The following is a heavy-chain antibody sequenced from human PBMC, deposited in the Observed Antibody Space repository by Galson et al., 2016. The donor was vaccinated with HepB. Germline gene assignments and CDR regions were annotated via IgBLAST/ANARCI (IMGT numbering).Heavy chain of an antibody. J-gene: IGHJ6*02. V-gene: IGHV1-2*04. CDR1: GYTFTGYY. CDR2: INPNSGGT. CDR3: AREGGYSSSSGYFYYGMDV. D-gene: IGHD6-6*01. Sequence: SVKVSCKASGYTFTGYYMHWVRQAPGQGLEWMGWINPNSGGTNYAQKFQGWVTMTRDTSISTAYMALSRLRSDDTAVYYCAREGGYSSSSGYFYYGMDVWGQGTTVTVAS.